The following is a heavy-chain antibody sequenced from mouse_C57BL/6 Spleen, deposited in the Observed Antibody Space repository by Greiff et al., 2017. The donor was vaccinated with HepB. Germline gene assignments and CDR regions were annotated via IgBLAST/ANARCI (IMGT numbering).Heavy chain of an antibody. CDR2: ISDGGSYT. V-gene: IGHV5-4*03. D-gene: IGHD2-5*01. Sequence: DVKLVESGGGLVKPGGSLKLSCAASGFTFSSYAMSWVRQTPEKRLEWVATISDGGSYTYYPDNVKGRFTISRDNAKNNLYLQMSHLKSEDTAMYYCARVYSNYVGYWGQGTSVTVSS. CDR1: GFTFSSYA. CDR3: ARVYSNYVGY. J-gene: IGHJ4*01.